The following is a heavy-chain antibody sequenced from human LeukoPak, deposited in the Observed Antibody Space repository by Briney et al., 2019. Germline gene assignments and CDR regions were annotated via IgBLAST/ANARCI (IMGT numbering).Heavy chain of an antibody. Sequence: PSETLSLTCAVYGGSFSGYYWSWIRQPPGKGLEWIGEINHSESTNYNPSLKSRVTISVDTSKNQFSLKLSSVTAADTAVYYCARHGYSYGPRYYFDYWGQGTLVTVSS. V-gene: IGHV4-34*01. CDR3: ARHGYSYGPRYYFDY. D-gene: IGHD5-18*01. CDR1: GGSFSGYY. J-gene: IGHJ4*02. CDR2: INHSEST.